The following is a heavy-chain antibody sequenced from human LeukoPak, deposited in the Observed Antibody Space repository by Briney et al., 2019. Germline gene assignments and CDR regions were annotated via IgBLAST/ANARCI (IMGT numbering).Heavy chain of an antibody. V-gene: IGHV1-69*13. J-gene: IGHJ5*02. CDR2: IIPISGTT. D-gene: IGHD1-26*01. CDR3: ARKLRLGGNWFDP. CDR1: GGTFTSYA. Sequence: SVKVSCKTSGGTFTSYAITWVRKAPGQGLEWMGKIIPISGTTNYAQKFQGRVTFTADESTSTAYMELSSLRSEDTALYYCARKLRLGGNWFDPWGQGTLVTVSS.